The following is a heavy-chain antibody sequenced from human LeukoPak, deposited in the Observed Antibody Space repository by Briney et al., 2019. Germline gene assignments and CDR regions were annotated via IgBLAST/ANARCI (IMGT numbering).Heavy chain of an antibody. CDR1: GYTFTSYY. Sequence: ASVKVSCKASGYTFTSYYMHWVRQAPGQGLEWMGIINPSGGSTSYAQKFQGRVTMTRDTSTSTVYMELSSLRSEDTAVYYCARDYGSGSYSLNWFDPWGQGTLVTASS. CDR3: ARDYGSGSYSLNWFDP. V-gene: IGHV1-46*01. D-gene: IGHD3-10*01. J-gene: IGHJ5*02. CDR2: INPSGGST.